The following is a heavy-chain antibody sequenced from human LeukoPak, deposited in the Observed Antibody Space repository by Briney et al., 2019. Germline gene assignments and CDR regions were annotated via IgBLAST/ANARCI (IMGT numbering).Heavy chain of an antibody. CDR2: IKSKTDGGTT. J-gene: IGHJ3*02. CDR3: ARDEIFRPAFDI. CDR1: GFTFSNAW. D-gene: IGHD3-3*01. Sequence: GGSLRLSCAASGFTFSNAWMSWVRQAPGKGLEWVGRIKSKTDGGTTDYAAPVKGRFTISRDDSKNTLYLQMNSLRAEDTAVYYCARDEIFRPAFDIWGQGTMVTVSS. V-gene: IGHV3-15*01.